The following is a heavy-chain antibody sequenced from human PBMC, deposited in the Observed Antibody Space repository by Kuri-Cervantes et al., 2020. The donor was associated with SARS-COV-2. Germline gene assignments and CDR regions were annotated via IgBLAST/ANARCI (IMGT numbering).Heavy chain of an antibody. CDR2: ISSSSTI. J-gene: IGHJ4*02. D-gene: IGHD4-17*01. Sequence: GESLKISCAASGFTFSSYSMNWVRQAPGKGLEWVSYISSSSTIYYADSVKGRFTISRDNFKNTVYLQMNSLRAEDTAVYYCTREDDYIDLELGFDYWGQGTLVTVSS. CDR3: TREDDYIDLELGFDY. CDR1: GFTFSSYS. V-gene: IGHV3-48*01.